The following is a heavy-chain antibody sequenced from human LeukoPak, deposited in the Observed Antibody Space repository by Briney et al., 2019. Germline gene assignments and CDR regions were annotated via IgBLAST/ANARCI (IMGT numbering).Heavy chain of an antibody. CDR3: ARDSSGLSTPNDF. J-gene: IGHJ4*02. CDR1: GYSFTSYW. CDR2: IDPFDSYT. V-gene: IGHV5-10-1*01. Sequence: GESLKISCKASGYSFTSYWISWVRQMPGEGLEWRVRIDPFDSYTSYSPFFERHVTISGDKSISTAYLQWSSLKAADTATYYCARDSSGLSTPNDFWGQGTLVAVSS. D-gene: IGHD6-19*01.